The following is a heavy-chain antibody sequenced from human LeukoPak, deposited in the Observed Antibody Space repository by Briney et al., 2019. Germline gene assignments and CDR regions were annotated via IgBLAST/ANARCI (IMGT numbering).Heavy chain of an antibody. CDR1: GGSISDYY. D-gene: IGHD4-17*01. V-gene: IGHV4-4*08. CDR3: ASLVTTAIDP. J-gene: IGHJ5*02. Sequence: SETLSLTCTVSGGSISDYYWSWIRQPPEKGLEWIGYIHDSGSTYYNPSLKSRVTISVDTSKNQFSLKLSSVTAADTAVYYCASLVTTAIDPWGQGTLVTVSS. CDR2: IHDSGST.